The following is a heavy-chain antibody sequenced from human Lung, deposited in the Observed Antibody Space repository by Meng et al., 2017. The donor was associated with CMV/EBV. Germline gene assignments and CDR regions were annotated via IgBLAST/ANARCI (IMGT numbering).Heavy chain of an antibody. CDR1: GFTFSSYE. CDR3: ARERGRDGYNSGWGKDY. Sequence: GESLKISCTASGFTFSSYEMNWVRQAPGKGLEWVSYISSSGSTIYYADSVKGRFTISRDNAKNSLYLQMNSLRAEDTAVYYCARERGRDGYNSGWGKDYWGQGTXVTVSS. J-gene: IGHJ4*02. CDR2: ISSSGSTI. D-gene: IGHD5-24*01. V-gene: IGHV3-48*03.